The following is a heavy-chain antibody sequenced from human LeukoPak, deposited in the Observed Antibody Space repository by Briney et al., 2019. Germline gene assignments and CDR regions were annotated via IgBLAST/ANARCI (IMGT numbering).Heavy chain of an antibody. CDR3: ARGGYCGGDCYFYY. J-gene: IGHJ4*02. CDR1: GGSISSGSYY. D-gene: IGHD2-21*02. CDR2: VYSSGST. V-gene: IGHV4-61*02. Sequence: SQTLSLTCTVSGGSISSGSYYWSWIRQPAGKGLEWIGRVYSSGSTNYNPSLKSRVSISVDTSKNQFSLRLSSVTAADTAVYYCARGGYCGGDCYFYYWGQGTLVTVTS.